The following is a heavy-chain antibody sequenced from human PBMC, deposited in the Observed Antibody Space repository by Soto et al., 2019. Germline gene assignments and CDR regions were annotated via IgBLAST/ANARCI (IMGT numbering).Heavy chain of an antibody. D-gene: IGHD3-22*01. CDR3: ARDLGYYDSSGYFDY. CDR1: GFTFSDSY. Sequence: XGALILSCAASGFTFSDSYMSWIRQAPGKGLDWVSYISSSDSIIYYSDSVKGRFIISRDNAKNSLYLQMNSLRAEDTAVYYCARDLGYYDSSGYFDYWGQGTLGTVSS. CDR2: ISSSDSII. J-gene: IGHJ4*02. V-gene: IGHV3-11*01.